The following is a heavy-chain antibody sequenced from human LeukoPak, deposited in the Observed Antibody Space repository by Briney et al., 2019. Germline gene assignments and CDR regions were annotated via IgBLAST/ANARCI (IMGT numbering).Heavy chain of an antibody. CDR3: ARDHDILTGYSPRHFDF. CDR2: IFHSGTT. J-gene: IGHJ4*02. D-gene: IGHD3-9*01. CDR1: GGSITSNNW. Sequence: SETLSLTCAVSGGSITSNNWWSWVRQPPGKGLEWIGEIFHSGTTNYNASLRNRVTISVDKSKNQFSLKLSSVTVADTAVYYCARDHDILTGYSPRHFDFWGQGTLVTVSS. V-gene: IGHV4-4*02.